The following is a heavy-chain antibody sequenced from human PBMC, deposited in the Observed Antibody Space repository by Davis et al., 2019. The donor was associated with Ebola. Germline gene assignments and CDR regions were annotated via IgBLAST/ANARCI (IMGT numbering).Heavy chain of an antibody. CDR1: GFTFSSYA. D-gene: IGHD3-10*01. V-gene: IGHV3-30-3*01. J-gene: IGHJ4*02. CDR3: ARSLYSPHYGSGSFPHDY. Sequence: GESLKISCAASGFTFSSYAMHWVRQAPGKGLEWVAVISYDGSNKYYADSVKGRFTISRDNSKNTLYLQMNSLRAEDTAVYYCARSLYSPHYGSGSFPHDYWGQGTLVTVSS. CDR2: ISYDGSNK.